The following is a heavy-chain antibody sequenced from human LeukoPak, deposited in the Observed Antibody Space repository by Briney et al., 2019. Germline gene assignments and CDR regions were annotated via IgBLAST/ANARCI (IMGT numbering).Heavy chain of an antibody. CDR1: EFIFSDYA. J-gene: IGHJ4*02. CDR2: IDKTTYPT. CDR3: AKFEGATIPGWFNDY. Sequence: GGSLRLSCAASEFIFSDYAMGWVRQAPGKGLEWVSTIDKTTYPTFYADSVRGRFTISRDNSKNTLYLQMNSLRTEDTAVYFCAKFEGATIPGWFNDYWGQGILVTVSS. V-gene: IGHV3-23*05. D-gene: IGHD6-19*01.